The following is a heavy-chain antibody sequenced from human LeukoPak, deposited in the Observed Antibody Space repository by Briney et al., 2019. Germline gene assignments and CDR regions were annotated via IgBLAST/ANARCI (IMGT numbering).Heavy chain of an antibody. Sequence: VASVKVSCKASGGTFSSYAISWVRQAPGQGLEWMGGIIPIFGTANYAQKFQGRVTITADESTSTAYMELSSLRSEDTAVYYCARAEGGSYSDPDEYFQHWGQGTLVTVSS. CDR2: IIPIFGTA. CDR3: ARAEGGSYSDPDEYFQH. CDR1: GGTFSSYA. J-gene: IGHJ1*01. V-gene: IGHV1-69*01. D-gene: IGHD1-26*01.